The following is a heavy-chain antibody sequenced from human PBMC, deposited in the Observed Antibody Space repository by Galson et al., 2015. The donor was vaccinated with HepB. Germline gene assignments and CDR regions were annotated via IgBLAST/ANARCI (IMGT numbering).Heavy chain of an antibody. CDR1: GFTFSSYW. V-gene: IGHV3-7*03. D-gene: IGHD6-6*01. Sequence: SLRLSCAASGFTFSSYWMSWVRQAPGKGLEWVANIKQDGSEKYYVDSVKGRLTISRDNAKNSLYLQMNSLRAEDTAVYYCARDPEQLVAFDIWGQGTMVTVSS. CDR3: ARDPEQLVAFDI. CDR2: IKQDGSEK. J-gene: IGHJ3*02.